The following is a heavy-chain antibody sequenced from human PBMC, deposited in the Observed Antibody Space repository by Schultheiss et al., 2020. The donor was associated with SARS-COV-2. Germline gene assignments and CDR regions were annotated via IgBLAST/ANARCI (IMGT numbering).Heavy chain of an antibody. D-gene: IGHD7-27*01. CDR3: AKDVGLGTAGYFDL. CDR2: IYYSGST. J-gene: IGHJ2*01. V-gene: IGHV4-31*03. Sequence: SQTLSLTCTVSGGSISSGGYYWSWIRQHPGKGLEWIGYIYYSGSTYYNPSLKSRVTISVDTSKNQFSLKLSSVTAADTAVYYCAKDVGLGTAGYFDLWGRGTLVTVSS. CDR1: GGSISSGGYY.